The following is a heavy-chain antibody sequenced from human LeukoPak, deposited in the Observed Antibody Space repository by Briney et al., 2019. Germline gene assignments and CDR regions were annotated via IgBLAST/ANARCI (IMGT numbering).Heavy chain of an antibody. D-gene: IGHD5-12*01. CDR2: IIPIFGTA. J-gene: IGHJ5*02. V-gene: IGHV1-69*13. CDR3: ARAPYNGYDGAYRGWFDP. CDR1: GGTFSSYA. Sequence: SVKVSCKASGGTFSSYAISWVRRAPGQGLEWMGGIIPIFGTANYAQKFQGRVTITADESTSTAYMELSSLRSEDTAVYYCARAPYNGYDGAYRGWFDPWGQGTLVTVSS.